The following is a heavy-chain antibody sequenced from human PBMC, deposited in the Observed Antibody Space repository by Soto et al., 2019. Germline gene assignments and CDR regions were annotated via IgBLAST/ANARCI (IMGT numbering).Heavy chain of an antibody. CDR1: GGSISSGDYH. J-gene: IGHJ4*02. V-gene: IGHV4-30-4*01. Sequence: PSETLSLTCSVSGGSISSGDYHWSWIRQPPGKGLEWIGYIYNSGNTYYNPSLMSRVTISADTSKNQFSLTLTSVTAADTAVYFCASRLATTGTLDHWGQGTLVTVSS. CDR2: IYNSGNT. D-gene: IGHD6-13*01. CDR3: ASRLATTGTLDH.